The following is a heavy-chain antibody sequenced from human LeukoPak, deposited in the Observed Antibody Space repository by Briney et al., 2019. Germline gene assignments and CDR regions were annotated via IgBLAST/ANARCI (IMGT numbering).Heavy chain of an antibody. V-gene: IGHV3-23*01. J-gene: IGHJ4*02. Sequence: GGSLRLSCAASGLTFSSYGMSWVRQAPGKGLEWVSAITGSGGTTYYADSVKGRFTISRDNSKNTLYMQMNSLRAEDTAVYYCAKVASGSYYNWPFDYWGQGTLVTVSS. CDR1: GLTFSSYG. D-gene: IGHD1-26*01. CDR2: ITGSGGTT. CDR3: AKVASGSYYNWPFDY.